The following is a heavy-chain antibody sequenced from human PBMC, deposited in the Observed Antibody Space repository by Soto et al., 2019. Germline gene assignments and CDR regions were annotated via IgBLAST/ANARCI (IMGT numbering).Heavy chain of an antibody. J-gene: IGHJ4*02. CDR1: GYTFTGYY. CDR2: INPNSGGT. V-gene: IGHV1-2*02. Sequence: AAVKVSCKASGYTFTGYYMHWVRQAPGQGLEWMGWINPNSGGTNYAQKFQGRVTMTRDTSISTAYMELSRLRSDDTAVYYCARDGYYDFWSGYYTDYWGQGTLVTVSS. CDR3: ARDGYYDFWSGYYTDY. D-gene: IGHD3-3*01.